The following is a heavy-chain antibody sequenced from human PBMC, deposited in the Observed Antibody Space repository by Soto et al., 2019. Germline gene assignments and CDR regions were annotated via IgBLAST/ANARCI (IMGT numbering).Heavy chain of an antibody. V-gene: IGHV3-33*01. D-gene: IGHD2-2*01. Sequence: PWGSLRISFAACRFTVSTYGMDWVRQAPGKGLEWVAVIWYDGGNKYYADSVKGRFTISRDNSKNTLYLQMNSLRAEDTAVYYCARDSGGTSNYFDYWGQGTLVTVSS. CDR2: IWYDGGNK. CDR1: RFTVSTYG. CDR3: ARDSGGTSNYFDY. J-gene: IGHJ4*02.